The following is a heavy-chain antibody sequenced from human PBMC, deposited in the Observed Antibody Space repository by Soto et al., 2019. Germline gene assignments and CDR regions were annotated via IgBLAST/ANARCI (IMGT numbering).Heavy chain of an antibody. V-gene: IGHV3-23*01. CDR1: GFTFSSYA. CDR2: ISGSGGST. CDR3: ARAPSKNIVVVVAATAAFDI. J-gene: IGHJ3*02. Sequence: GGSLRLSCAASGFTFSSYAMSWVRQAPGKGLEWVSAISGSGGSTYYADSVKGRFTISRDNSKNTLYLQMNSLRAEDTAVYYCARAPSKNIVVVVAATAAFDIWGQGTMVTVSS. D-gene: IGHD2-15*01.